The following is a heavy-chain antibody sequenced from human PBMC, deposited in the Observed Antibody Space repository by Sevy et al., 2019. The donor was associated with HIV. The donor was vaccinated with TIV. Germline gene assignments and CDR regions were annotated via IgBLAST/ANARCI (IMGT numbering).Heavy chain of an antibody. CDR3: ARDAGYSTGWYAGY. D-gene: IGHD6-19*01. CDR2: MSYDGSTR. V-gene: IGHV3-30*09. J-gene: IGHJ4*02. CDR1: GFSISPYA. Sequence: GGSLRLSCAASGFSISPYAFHWVRQAPGKGLEWVALMSYDGSTRYYADSAKGRFAISKDNSKNTLYLQMNSLRIEDTAIYYCARDAGYSTGWYAGYWSQGTLVTVSS.